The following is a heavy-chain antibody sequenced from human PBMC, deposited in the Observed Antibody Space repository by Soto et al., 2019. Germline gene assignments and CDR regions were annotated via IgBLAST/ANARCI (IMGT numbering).Heavy chain of an antibody. Sequence: SVKVCCKASGGTFSSYAISWVRQAPGQGLEWMGGIIPIFGTANYAQKFQGRVTITADKSTSTAYMELSSLRSEDTAVYYCAREGMATAYFDYWGQGTLVTVSS. V-gene: IGHV1-69*06. J-gene: IGHJ4*02. D-gene: IGHD5-18*01. CDR2: IIPIFGTA. CDR1: GGTFSSYA. CDR3: AREGMATAYFDY.